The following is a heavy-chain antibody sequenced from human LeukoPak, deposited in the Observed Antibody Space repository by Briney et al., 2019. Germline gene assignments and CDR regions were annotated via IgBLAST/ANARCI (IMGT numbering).Heavy chain of an antibody. Sequence: GGSLRLSCAASGFTFSGSWMTWVRQAPGKGLEWVANIKQDGSEKNYVDSVKGRFTISRDNAKNSLDLQMNSLRAEDTAVYYCARGGWYYGSWGQGIQVTVSP. J-gene: IGHJ4*02. CDR1: GFTFSGSW. CDR3: ARGGWYYGS. D-gene: IGHD6-19*01. CDR2: IKQDGSEK. V-gene: IGHV3-7*04.